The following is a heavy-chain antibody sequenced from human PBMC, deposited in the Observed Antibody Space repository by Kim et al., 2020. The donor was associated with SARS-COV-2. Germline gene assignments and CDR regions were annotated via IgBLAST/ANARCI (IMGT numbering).Heavy chain of an antibody. CDR3: ARHFRGTSIRFVGLFQFDY. Sequence: SETLSLTCTVSGGSISSSGYYWGWIRQPPGKGLEWLGSVYYTGSTYYNPSLKSRVTISVDTSKNQFSLKLTSVTAADTAVYYSARHFRGTSIRFVGLFQFDYWGQGTLVTVSS. D-gene: IGHD2-15*01. J-gene: IGHJ4*02. CDR1: GGSISSSGYY. V-gene: IGHV4-39*01. CDR2: VYYTGST.